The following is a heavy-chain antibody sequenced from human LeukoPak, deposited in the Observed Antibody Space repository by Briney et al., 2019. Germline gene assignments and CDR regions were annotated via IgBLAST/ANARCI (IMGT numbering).Heavy chain of an antibody. CDR3: ARVVAAAEFDY. D-gene: IGHD6-13*01. V-gene: IGHV3-64*01. Sequence: PGGSLRLSCAASGFTFSSYAMHRVRQAPGKGLEYVSAISSNGGSTYYANSVKGRFTISRDNSKNTLYLQMGSLRAEDMAVYYCARVVAAAEFDYWGQGTLVTVSS. CDR1: GFTFSSYA. J-gene: IGHJ4*02. CDR2: ISSNGGST.